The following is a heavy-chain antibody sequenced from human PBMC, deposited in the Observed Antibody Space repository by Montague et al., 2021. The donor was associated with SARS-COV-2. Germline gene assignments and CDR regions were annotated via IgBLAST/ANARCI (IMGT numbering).Heavy chain of an antibody. Sequence: SETLSLTCTVPGGSISSYYWSWIRQPPGKGLEWIGNIYYSGSTNYNPSLKSRVTISVDTSKNQFSLKLSSVTAADTAVYYCAREGSGRGYCYYGMDVWGQGTTVTVSS. CDR2: IYYSGST. CDR1: GGSISSYY. V-gene: IGHV4-59*01. D-gene: IGHD3-10*01. CDR3: AREGSGRGYCYYGMDV. J-gene: IGHJ6*02.